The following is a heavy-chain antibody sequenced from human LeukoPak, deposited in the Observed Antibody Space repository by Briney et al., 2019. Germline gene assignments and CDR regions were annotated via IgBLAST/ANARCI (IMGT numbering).Heavy chain of an antibody. J-gene: IGHJ3*02. CDR2: IYTTGLT. Sequence: GSLRLSCAASGFTFSSYWMSWVRQAPGKGLEWVSVIYTTGLTYYKGSVKGRFTVSRDNSRTTVYLQMSSLRVEDTAVYYCARGASRAFDIWGQGTMVTVSS. V-gene: IGHV3-53*01. CDR1: GFTFSSYW. CDR3: ARGASRAFDI.